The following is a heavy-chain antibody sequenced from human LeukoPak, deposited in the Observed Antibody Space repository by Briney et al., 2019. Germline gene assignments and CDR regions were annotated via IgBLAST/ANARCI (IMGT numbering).Heavy chain of an antibody. Sequence: SETLSPTCTVSGGSISSYYWSWIRQPPGKGLEWIGYIYYSGSTNYNPSLKSRVTISVDTSKNQFSLKLSSVTAADTAVYYCARGPIAVADYFDYWGQGTLVTVSS. CDR1: GGSISSYY. V-gene: IGHV4-59*01. CDR3: ARGPIAVADYFDY. CDR2: IYYSGST. D-gene: IGHD6-19*01. J-gene: IGHJ4*02.